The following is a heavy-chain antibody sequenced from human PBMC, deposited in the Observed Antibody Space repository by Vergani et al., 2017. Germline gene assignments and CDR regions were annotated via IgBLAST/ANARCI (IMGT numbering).Heavy chain of an antibody. D-gene: IGHD6-19*01. J-gene: IGHJ3*02. CDR3: AKVGRSEVAGTFGAFDI. CDR1: GFTFIMHA. V-gene: IGHV3-23*01. CDR2: LSASDRRT. Sequence: EVQLLESGGDLVQPGGSLRLSCAASGFTFIMHAMSWVRQAPGKGLEWVSTLSASDRRTHYADSVKGRFTISRDISKNTLFLHMNSLRSEDTAVYYGAKVGRSEVAGTFGAFDIWGQGTMVTVSS.